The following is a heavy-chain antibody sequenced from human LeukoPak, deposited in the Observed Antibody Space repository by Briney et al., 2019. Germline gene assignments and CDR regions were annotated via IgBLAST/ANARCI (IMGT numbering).Heavy chain of an antibody. CDR3: AKDRPRGYCSSTSCHPFDY. D-gene: IGHD2-2*01. CDR1: GFTFSSYA. J-gene: IGHJ4*02. Sequence: GGSLRLSCAASGFTFSSYAMSWVRQAPGKGLEWVSAISGSGGSTYYADSVKGRFTISRDNSKNTLYLRMNSLRAEDTAVYYCAKDRPRGYCSSTSCHPFDYWGQGTLVTVSS. V-gene: IGHV3-23*01. CDR2: ISGSGGST.